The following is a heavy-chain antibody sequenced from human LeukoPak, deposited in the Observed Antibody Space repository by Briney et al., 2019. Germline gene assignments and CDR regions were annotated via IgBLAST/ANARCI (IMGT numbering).Heavy chain of an antibody. V-gene: IGHV3-33*08. Sequence: PGGSLRLSCAVSGFTFSSYGMHWVRQAPGKGLEWVAVIWYDGSNKYYADSVKGRFTISRDNSKNTLYLQMNSLRAEDTAVYYCARGLVGATPFDYWGQGTLVTVSS. J-gene: IGHJ4*02. CDR2: IWYDGSNK. CDR3: ARGLVGATPFDY. CDR1: GFTFSSYG. D-gene: IGHD1-26*01.